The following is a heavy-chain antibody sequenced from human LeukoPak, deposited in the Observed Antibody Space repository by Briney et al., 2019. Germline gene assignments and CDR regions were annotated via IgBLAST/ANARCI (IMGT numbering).Heavy chain of an antibody. CDR1: EFTYISFE. CDR3: ARDRSKVTAYDAALDI. Sequence: GGSLRLSCVASEFTYISFELNWVRQAPGKGLEWISYISDVGDTQHYADSVKGRFTISRDNARNSLFLQMNSLTAEDTGVYYCARDRSKVTAYDAALDIWGQGTMVIVSS. D-gene: IGHD2-21*02. V-gene: IGHV3-48*03. CDR2: ISDVGDTQ. J-gene: IGHJ3*02.